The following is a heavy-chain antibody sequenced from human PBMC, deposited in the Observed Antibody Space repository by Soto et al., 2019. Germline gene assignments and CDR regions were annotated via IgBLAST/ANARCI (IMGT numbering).Heavy chain of an antibody. D-gene: IGHD3-10*01. Sequence: GASVKVSCKASGYTFTSYYMHWVRQAPGQGLEWMGIINPSGGSTSYAQKLQGRVTMTTDTSTSTAYMELRSLRSDDTAVYYCARELWFGENGGFDYWGQGTLVTVSS. CDR2: INPSGGST. V-gene: IGHV1-46*01. J-gene: IGHJ4*02. CDR3: ARELWFGENGGFDY. CDR1: GYTFTSYY.